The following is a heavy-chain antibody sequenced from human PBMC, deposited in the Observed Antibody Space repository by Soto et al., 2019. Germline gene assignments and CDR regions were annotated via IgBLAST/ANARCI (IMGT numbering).Heavy chain of an antibody. Sequence: QITLKESGPTLVKPTQTLTLTCTFSAFSLSTGGVGVGWIRQPPGKALEWLALIYWDDDKRYSRSLRSGLTITKDTSKNQVVLTMTNMDPVDTATYYCIQSRCGGDCLQSYASYYYYGMDVWGQGTTVTVSS. D-gene: IGHD2-21*02. CDR1: AFSLSTGGVG. CDR2: IYWDDDK. CDR3: IQSRCGGDCLQSYASYYYYGMDV. V-gene: IGHV2-5*02. J-gene: IGHJ6*02.